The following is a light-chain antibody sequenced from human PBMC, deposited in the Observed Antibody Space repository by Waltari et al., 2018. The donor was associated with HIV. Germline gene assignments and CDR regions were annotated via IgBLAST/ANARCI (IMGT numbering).Light chain of an antibody. CDR2: EVS. CDR3: SSYTSSSTVV. J-gene: IGLJ2*01. V-gene: IGLV2-14*01. CDR1: TSDIGGYNH. Sequence: QSAPPQPASVSGSPGQSITISCTGTTSDIGGYNHVSWYQQHPDKAPKLVIYEVSNRPSGVSNRLSGSKSGNTAALTISGLQAEDEADYYCSSYTSSSTVVFGGGTKLTVL.